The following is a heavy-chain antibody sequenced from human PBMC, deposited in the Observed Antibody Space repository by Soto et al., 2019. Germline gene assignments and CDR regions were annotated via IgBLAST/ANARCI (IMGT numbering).Heavy chain of an antibody. CDR3: ARARYDSSGYYYFDY. CDR2: IYYSGST. V-gene: IGHV4-59*01. J-gene: IGHJ4*02. CDR1: GGSISGYY. Sequence: SETLSLTCTVSGGSISGYYWSWIRQPPGKGLEWIGYIYYSGSTIYNPSLKSRVTISVGTSKNQFSLKLSSVTAADTAVYYCARARYDSSGYYYFDYWGQGTLVTVSS. D-gene: IGHD3-22*01.